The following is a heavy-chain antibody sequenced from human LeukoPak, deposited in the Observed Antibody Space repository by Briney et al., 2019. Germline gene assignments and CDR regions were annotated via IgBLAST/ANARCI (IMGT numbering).Heavy chain of an antibody. CDR1: GYTFAGYA. J-gene: IGHJ4*02. V-gene: IGHV1-3*01. D-gene: IGHD1-26*01. CDR2: ISAGNGNT. Sequence: GASVKVSCKASGYTFAGYAIFWVRQAPGQRLEWMGWISAGNGNTRYSQKFHDRLTISRDTPASTVYMEPSSLRSEDTAIYYCARDRGNYLLPYWGQGTLVTVSS. CDR3: ARDRGNYLLPY.